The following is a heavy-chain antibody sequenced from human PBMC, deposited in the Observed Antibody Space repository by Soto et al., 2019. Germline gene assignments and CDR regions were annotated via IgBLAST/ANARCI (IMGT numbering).Heavy chain of an antibody. V-gene: IGHV3-48*01. CDR2: ISSSSSTI. CDR3: ARDLLGGSGYFGIGYYYYGMDV. Sequence: GGSLRLSCAASGFTFSSYSMNWVRQAPGKGLEWVSYISSSSSTIYYADSVKGRFTISRDNAKNSLYLQMNSLRAEDTAVYYCARDLLGGSGYFGIGYYYYGMDVWGQGTTVTVSS. CDR1: GFTFSSYS. J-gene: IGHJ6*02. D-gene: IGHD3-22*01.